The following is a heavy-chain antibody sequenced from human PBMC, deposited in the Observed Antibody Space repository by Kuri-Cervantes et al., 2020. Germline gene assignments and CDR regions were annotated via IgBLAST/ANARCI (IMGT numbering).Heavy chain of an antibody. CDR3: ARDGTAVAGFFDF. CDR1: RFTFSGYA. J-gene: IGHJ4*02. D-gene: IGHD6-19*01. V-gene: IGHV3-30*01. CDR2: ISYDGSKT. Sequence: GGSLRLSCVASRFTFSGYAIYWVRQAPGKGLEWVAVISYDGSKTYYADSVKGRFTISRDNSKKTIYLQMNTLTVEDTAVYYCARDGTAVAGFFDFWGQGSLVTVSS.